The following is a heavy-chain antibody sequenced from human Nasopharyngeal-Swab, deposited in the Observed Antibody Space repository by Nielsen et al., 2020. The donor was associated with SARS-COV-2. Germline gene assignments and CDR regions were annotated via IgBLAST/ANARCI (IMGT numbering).Heavy chain of an antibody. CDR3: ARVRRLRRGGYYFDY. V-gene: IGHV4-34*01. Sequence: SETLSLTCAVYGGSFSGYYWSWIRQPPGKGLEWIGEINHSGSTNYNPSLKSRVTISVDTSKNQFSLKLSSVTAADTAVYYCARVRRLRRGGYYFDYWSQGTLVTVSS. CDR2: INHSGST. D-gene: IGHD3-10*01. J-gene: IGHJ4*02. CDR1: GGSFSGYY.